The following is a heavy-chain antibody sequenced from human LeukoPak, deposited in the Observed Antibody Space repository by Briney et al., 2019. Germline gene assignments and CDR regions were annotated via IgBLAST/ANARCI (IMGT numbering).Heavy chain of an antibody. V-gene: IGHV4-34*01. CDR1: GGSFSGYY. J-gene: IGHJ4*02. CDR2: INHSGST. CDR3: ARVGWNYPIDY. Sequence: PSETLSLTCAVYGGSFSGYYWSWIRQPPGKGLEWIGEINHSGSTNYNPSLKSRVTISVDTSKNQFSLKLSSVTAADTAVYYCARVGWNYPIDYWGQGTLVTVSS. D-gene: IGHD1-7*01.